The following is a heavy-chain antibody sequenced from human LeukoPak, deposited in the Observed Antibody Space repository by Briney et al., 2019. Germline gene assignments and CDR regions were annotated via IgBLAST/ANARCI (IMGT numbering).Heavy chain of an antibody. CDR2: INSDGSGP. D-gene: IGHD2/OR15-2a*01. CDR1: GFIFSDYW. Sequence: GGSLRLYCAASGFIFSDYWMHWVRQAPEKGLMWVSKINSDGSGPDYAESVKGRFTISRDNAKNTLYLQMNSLRAEDTAVYYCTRDVYGLGDYWGQGALVTVSS. V-gene: IGHV3-74*01. CDR3: TRDVYGLGDY. J-gene: IGHJ4*02.